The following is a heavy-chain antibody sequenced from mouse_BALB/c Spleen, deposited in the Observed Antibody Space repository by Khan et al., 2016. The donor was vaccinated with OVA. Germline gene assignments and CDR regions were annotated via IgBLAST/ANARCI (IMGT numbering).Heavy chain of an antibody. V-gene: IGHV2-9*02. Sequence: QVQLKESGPGLVAPSQSLSITCTVYGYSLTRYGVHWVRQPPGKGLEWLGLIWAGGSTNYNWALMSRLSISIDNSKSRVFLIMNSLQTDDTALYYCARSKYLARYWGQGTTLTVSS. CDR2: IWAGGST. J-gene: IGHJ2*01. CDR1: GYSLTRYG. D-gene: IGHD3-3*01. CDR3: ARSKYLARY.